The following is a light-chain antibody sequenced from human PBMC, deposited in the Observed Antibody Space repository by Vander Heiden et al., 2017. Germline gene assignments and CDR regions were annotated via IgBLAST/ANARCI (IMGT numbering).Light chain of an antibody. CDR2: AAS. J-gene: IGKJ2*01. CDR1: QSSTSY. V-gene: IGKV1-39*01. CDR3: QHSYSAPYT. Sequence: DIQMTQSPSSLSASVGDRVTITCRASQSSTSYLNWYQQKPEEAPKLLIYAASTLESGVPSRFSGSGSGTDFTLTISSLQPEDFATYYCQHSYSAPYTFGQGTKLEIK.